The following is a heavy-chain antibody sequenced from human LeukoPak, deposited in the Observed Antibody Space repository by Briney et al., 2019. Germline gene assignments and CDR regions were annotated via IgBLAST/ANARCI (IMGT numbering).Heavy chain of an antibody. CDR2: INSDGSST. J-gene: IGHJ5*02. D-gene: IGHD6-6*01. CDR1: GLTFDDYA. CDR3: ARTGIAARPTVWFDP. V-gene: IGHV3-74*01. Sequence: GRSLRLSCAASGLTFDDYAMHWVRQAPGKGLVWVSHINSDGSSTNYADSVKGRFTISRDNAKNTLYLQMNSLRAEDTAVYYCARTGIAARPTVWFDPWGQGTLVTVSS.